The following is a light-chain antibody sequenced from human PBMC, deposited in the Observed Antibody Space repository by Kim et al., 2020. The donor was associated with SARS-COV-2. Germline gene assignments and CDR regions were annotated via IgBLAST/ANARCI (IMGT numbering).Light chain of an antibody. Sequence: PGESATLSCRASHNIVINLAWYQQTPGQPPRLLIYDAAMRAAGIPDRFSGSGSGTDFTLTIGNLAPEDFAIYYCQQRGNWPPALTFGGGTKVDIK. CDR2: DAA. CDR3: QQRGNWPPALT. CDR1: HNIVIN. V-gene: IGKV3-11*01. J-gene: IGKJ4*01.